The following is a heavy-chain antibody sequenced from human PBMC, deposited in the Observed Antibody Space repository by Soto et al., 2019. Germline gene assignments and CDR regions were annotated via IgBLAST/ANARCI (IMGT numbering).Heavy chain of an antibody. D-gene: IGHD1-26*01. CDR3: ARESLGATSLAFAP. CDR2: INAGNGNT. Sequence: ASVKVSCKASGYTFTSYAMHWVRQAPGQRLEWMGWINAGNGNTKYSQKFQGRVTITRDTSASTAYMELSSLRSEDTAVYYCARESLGATSLAFAPWGQGTLDTVSS. V-gene: IGHV1-3*01. J-gene: IGHJ5*02. CDR1: GYTFTSYA.